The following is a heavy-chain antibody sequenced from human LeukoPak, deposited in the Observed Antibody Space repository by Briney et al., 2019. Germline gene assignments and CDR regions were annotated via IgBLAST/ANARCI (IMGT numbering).Heavy chain of an antibody. CDR2: ISGSGANT. CDR3: AKHTAPLLRYFDWLGY. CDR1: GFTFSNYG. D-gene: IGHD3-9*01. V-gene: IGHV3-23*01. Sequence: GGSLRLSCAASGFTFSNYGMSWVRQAPGKGLEWVSAISGSGANTYYADSVRGRFTVSRDNSKNTLYLQMDSLRAEDTAVYYCAKHTAPLLRYFDWLGYWGQGTLVTVSS. J-gene: IGHJ4*02.